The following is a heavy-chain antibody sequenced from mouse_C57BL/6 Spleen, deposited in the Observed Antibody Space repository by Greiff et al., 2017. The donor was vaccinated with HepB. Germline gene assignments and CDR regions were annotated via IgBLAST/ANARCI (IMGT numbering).Heavy chain of an antibody. Sequence: EVQVVESGGGLVKPGGSLKLSCAASGFTFSSYAMSWVRQTPEKRLEWVATISDGGSYTYYPDNVKGRFTISRDNAKNNLYLQMSHLKSEDTAMYYCARGIEYHGSSYDFAYWVQGTLVTVSA. CDR1: GFTFSSYA. D-gene: IGHD1-1*01. CDR2: ISDGGSYT. V-gene: IGHV5-4*01. J-gene: IGHJ3*01. CDR3: ARGIEYHGSSYDFAY.